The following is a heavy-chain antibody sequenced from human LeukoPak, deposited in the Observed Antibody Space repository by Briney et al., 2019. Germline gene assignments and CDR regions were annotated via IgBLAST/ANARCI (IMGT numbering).Heavy chain of an antibody. CDR3: AKGYGWEASYYYYYMDV. D-gene: IGHD1-26*01. CDR2: VSADESNK. V-gene: IGHV3-74*01. CDR1: GFVISGYW. J-gene: IGHJ6*03. Sequence: GGSLRLSCAASGFVISGYWMDWVRQVPGKGLMWVARVSADESNKDYADSVKGRFTISRDNVRNTVFLQMNSLRAEDTAVYYCAKGYGWEASYYYYYMDVWGKGTTVTISS.